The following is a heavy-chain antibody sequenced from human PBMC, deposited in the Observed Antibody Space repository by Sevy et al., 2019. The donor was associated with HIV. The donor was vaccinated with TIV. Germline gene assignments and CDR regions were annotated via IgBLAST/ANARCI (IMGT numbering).Heavy chain of an antibody. CDR3: ARESAYYDILTGWFVY. D-gene: IGHD3-9*01. J-gene: IGHJ4*02. CDR1: GFTFSTYG. Sequence: GGSLRLSCAASGFTFSTYGMHWVRQAPGKGLEWVAVISYDGSNKYYADSVKGRFTISRDNSKNTLYLQMNSLRAEDTAVYYCARESAYYDILTGWFVYWGQGTLVTVSS. V-gene: IGHV3-30*19. CDR2: ISYDGSNK.